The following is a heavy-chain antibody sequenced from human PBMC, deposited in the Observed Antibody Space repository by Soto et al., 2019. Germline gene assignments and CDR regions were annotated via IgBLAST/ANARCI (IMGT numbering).Heavy chain of an antibody. V-gene: IGHV5-10-1*01. CDR2: NHTSESCV. CDR1: GYTLTSYW. J-gene: IGHJ6*01. Sequence: GESLKISCKTPGYTLTSYWLRCVRQVPGKGLEGLGRNHTSESCVSYNPSFQGRVTISADKSISTAYLRWGSLTASDTAMDYWPRSSPDFCSGMDLWGEGTQLTVAS. CDR3: PRSSPDFCSGMDL.